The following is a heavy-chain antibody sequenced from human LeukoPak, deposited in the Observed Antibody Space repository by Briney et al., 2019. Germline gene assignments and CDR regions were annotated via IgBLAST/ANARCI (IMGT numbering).Heavy chain of an antibody. V-gene: IGHV3-74*01. CDR2: IDSDGSST. J-gene: IGHJ4*02. Sequence: GGSLRLSCVGSGFTFSSYWMHWVRQAPGKGLVWVSRIDSDGSSTYYADSVKGRFTISRNNSKNTLYLQMSSLRAEDTAVYYCVKGLLWFGELFDYWGQGTLVTVPS. CDR3: VKGLLWFGELFDY. D-gene: IGHD3-10*01. CDR1: GFTFSSYW.